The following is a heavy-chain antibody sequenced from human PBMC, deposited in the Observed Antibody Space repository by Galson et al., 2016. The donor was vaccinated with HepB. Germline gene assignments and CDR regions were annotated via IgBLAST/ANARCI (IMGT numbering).Heavy chain of an antibody. CDR3: VQGRTAPAV. Sequence: SLRLSCAASGFTFRNYGMTWVRQSPGKGLEVVSSISRSGDSTDYADSVKGRFTISRDNSKNTLSLQMNSLPADDTAIYLCVQGRTAPAVWGIGTTVTVSS. J-gene: IGHJ6*04. V-gene: IGHV3-23*01. CDR1: GFTFRNYG. CDR2: ISRSGDST. D-gene: IGHD1-1*01.